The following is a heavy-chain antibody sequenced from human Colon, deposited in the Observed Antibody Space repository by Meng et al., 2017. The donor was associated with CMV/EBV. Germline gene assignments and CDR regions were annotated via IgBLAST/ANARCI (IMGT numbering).Heavy chain of an antibody. V-gene: IGHV1-69*13. J-gene: IGHJ5*01. CDR3: ARSPLPAALNWFDP. D-gene: IGHD2-2*01. Sequence: SVKVSCKTSGGPFKSNAISWVRQAPGQGLEWMGGLIPIFGTPKYAQNFQGRVTITADESTSTTYMELSSLTSDDTAVYYCARSPLPAALNWFDPWGQGTTVTVSS. CDR2: LIPIFGTP. CDR1: GGPFKSNA.